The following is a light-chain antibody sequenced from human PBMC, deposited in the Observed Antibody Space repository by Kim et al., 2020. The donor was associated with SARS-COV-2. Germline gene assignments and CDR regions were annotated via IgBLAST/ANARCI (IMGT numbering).Light chain of an antibody. CDR3: ATWDDSLNGRL. CDR1: SSNIGSNS. Sequence: QSVLTQPPSASGTPGQRITIFCSGSSSNIGSNSVNWYQQLPGTALKILIYNNNRRPSGVPDRFSGSKSGTSASLAISGLQSEDEADYYCATWDDSLNGRLFGGGTQLTVL. V-gene: IGLV1-44*01. CDR2: NNN. J-gene: IGLJ3*02.